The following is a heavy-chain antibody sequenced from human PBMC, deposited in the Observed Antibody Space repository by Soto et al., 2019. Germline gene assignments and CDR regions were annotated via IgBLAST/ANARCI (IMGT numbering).Heavy chain of an antibody. Sequence: PSDTPSIACAACGDSINSEKYSWGWIRQPPGKGLEWIGSIYYRGNAYYNPSLQTRVTISLDKSRSQFSLKLNSVTAADSAVYFCARLEGLATISYYFDFWGPGALVTVSS. D-gene: IGHD3-9*01. J-gene: IGHJ4*02. CDR2: IYYRGNA. CDR3: ARLEGLATISYYFDF. CDR1: GDSINSEKYS. V-gene: IGHV4-39*01.